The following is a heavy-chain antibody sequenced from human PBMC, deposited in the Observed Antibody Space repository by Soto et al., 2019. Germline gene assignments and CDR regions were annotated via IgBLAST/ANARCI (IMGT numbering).Heavy chain of an antibody. J-gene: IGHJ4*02. CDR1: GFTFSSYA. CDR2: ISGSGGST. CDR3: ATRRTYSSGWSLYFDY. V-gene: IGHV3-23*01. Sequence: TGGSLSLSCAASGFTFSSYAMSWVRQAPGKGLEWVSAISGSGGSTYYADSVKGRFTISRDNSKNTLYLQMNSLRAEDTAVYYCATRRTYSSGWSLYFDYWGQGTLVTVSS. D-gene: IGHD6-19*01.